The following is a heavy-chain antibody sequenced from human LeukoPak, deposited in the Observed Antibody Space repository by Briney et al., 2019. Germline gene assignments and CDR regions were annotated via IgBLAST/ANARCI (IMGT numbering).Heavy chain of an antibody. CDR3: ARYWASGSSTFDI. CDR2: ISSSSSTI. V-gene: IGHV3-48*01. CDR1: GFTFSSYS. J-gene: IGHJ3*02. Sequence: GGSLRLSCAASGFTFSSYSVNWVRQAPGKGLEWVSYISSSSSTIYYADSVKGRFTISRDNAKNSLYLQMNSLRAEDTAVYYCARYWASGSSTFDIWRQGTMVTVSS. D-gene: IGHD1-26*01.